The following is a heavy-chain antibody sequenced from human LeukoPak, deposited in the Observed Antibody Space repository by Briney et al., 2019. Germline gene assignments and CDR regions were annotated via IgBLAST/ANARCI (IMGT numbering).Heavy chain of an antibody. CDR3: AREGAARPGYYMDV. D-gene: IGHD6-6*01. CDR2: IYYSGST. V-gene: IGHV4-59*11. CDR1: GGSISSHY. J-gene: IGHJ6*03. Sequence: PSETLSLTCTDSGGSISSHYWSWIRQPPGKGLEWIGYIYYSGSTNYNPSLKSRVTISVDTSKNQFSLKLSSVTAADTAVYYCAREGAARPGYYMDVWGKGTTVTVSS.